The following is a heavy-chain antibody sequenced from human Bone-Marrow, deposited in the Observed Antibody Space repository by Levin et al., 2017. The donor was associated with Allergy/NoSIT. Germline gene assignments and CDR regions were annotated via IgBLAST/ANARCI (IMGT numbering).Heavy chain of an antibody. CDR3: ARDPTRARRELAYCGGDCYPDI. CDR2: TSPNSGGA. D-gene: IGHD2-21*02. Sequence: ASVKVSCKASGYTFAGHHMHWLRQAPGQGLEWLGWTSPNSGGAKFSQKFQGRVTMTSDTSITTAYMELSRLTSDDTAIYYCARDPTRARRELAYCGGDCYPDIWGQGTMVTVSS. CDR1: GYTFAGHH. V-gene: IGHV1-2*02. J-gene: IGHJ3*02.